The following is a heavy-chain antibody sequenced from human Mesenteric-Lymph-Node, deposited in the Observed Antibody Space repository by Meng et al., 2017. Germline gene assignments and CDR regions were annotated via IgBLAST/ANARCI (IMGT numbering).Heavy chain of an antibody. J-gene: IGHJ4*02. CDR1: GGSFTSYT. V-gene: IGHV1-69*04. D-gene: IGHD3-10*01. CDR2: IIPTLGLA. CDR3: ARDLAGSHRGGYFDF. Sequence: SVKVSCKASGGSFTSYTINWVRQAPGQGLEWMGRIIPTLGLANYAQKFQGRVTITADISTSTAYMDLSSLRYEDTSVYYCARDLAGSHRGGYFDFWGQGTLVTVSS.